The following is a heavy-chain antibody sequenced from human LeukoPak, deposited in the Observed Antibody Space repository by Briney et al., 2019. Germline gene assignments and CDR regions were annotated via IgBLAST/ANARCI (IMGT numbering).Heavy chain of an antibody. CDR2: INTDTGNP. J-gene: IGHJ6*03. CDR1: GGTFSSYG. Sequence: GASVKVSCKPSGGTFSSYGFSWVRQAPGQGLEWMGWINTDTGNPTYAQGFTGRFVFSLDTSVSTAYLQISSLKAEDIAVYHCARGRRYCSSTTCPYYYYMDVWGKGTTVTVSS. V-gene: IGHV7-4-1*02. CDR3: ARGRRYCSSTTCPYYYYMDV. D-gene: IGHD2-2*01.